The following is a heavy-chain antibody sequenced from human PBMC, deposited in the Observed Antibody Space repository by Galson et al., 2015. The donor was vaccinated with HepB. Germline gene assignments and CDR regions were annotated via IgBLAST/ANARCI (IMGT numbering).Heavy chain of an antibody. J-gene: IGHJ4*02. CDR2: INPSGGST. Sequence: CKASGYTFTSYYMHWERQAPGQGLEWMGIINPSGGSTSYAQKFQGSVTMTRDTSTSTVYMELSSLRSEDTAVYYCARGGWGYGGNFPSDYWGQGTLVTVSS. V-gene: IGHV1-46*01. CDR1: GYTFTSYY. D-gene: IGHD4-23*01. CDR3: ARGGWGYGGNFPSDY.